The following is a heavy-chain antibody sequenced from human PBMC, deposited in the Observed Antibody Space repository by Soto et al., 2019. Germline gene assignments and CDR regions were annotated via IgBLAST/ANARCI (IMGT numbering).Heavy chain of an antibody. CDR3: ARENFGVVIHDAFDL. V-gene: IGHV4-31*03. J-gene: IGHJ3*01. Sequence: QVQLQESGPGLVKTSQTLSLTCTVSGGSVSSGGYYRNWIRQHPGKGLEWLGYIFDIETAYYNPSLKSRLTISMDTSKNQFSLKVTSVTPADTAVYYCARENFGVVIHDAFDLWGQGTMVTVSS. D-gene: IGHD3-3*01. CDR1: GGSVSSGGYY. CDR2: IFDIETA.